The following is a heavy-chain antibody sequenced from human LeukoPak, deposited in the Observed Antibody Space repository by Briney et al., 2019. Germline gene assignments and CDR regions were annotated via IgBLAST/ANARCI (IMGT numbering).Heavy chain of an antibody. CDR1: GFTFSSYG. D-gene: IGHD5-12*01. Sequence: GRSLRLSCAASGFTFSSYGMHWVRQAPGKGLEWVAVISYDGSNKYYADSVKGRFTISRDNSKNTLYLQMNSLRAEDTAVYYCARAKGYSGYDLLALDYWGQGTLVTVSS. CDR2: ISYDGSNK. J-gene: IGHJ4*02. V-gene: IGHV3-30*03. CDR3: ARAKGYSGYDLLALDY.